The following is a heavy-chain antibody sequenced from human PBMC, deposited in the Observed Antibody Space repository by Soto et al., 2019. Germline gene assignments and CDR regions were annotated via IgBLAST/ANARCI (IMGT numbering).Heavy chain of an antibody. V-gene: IGHV3-21*01. Sequence: EVQLVESGGGLVKPGGSLRLSCAASGFTFSSYSMNWVRQAPGKGLEWVSSISSSSSYIYYADSVKGRFTISRDNATNSMYLQMNSLRAEDTAVYYCARAPGTGGFWSGYSPYYYYYMDVWGKGTTVTVSS. CDR2: ISSSSSYI. CDR1: GFTFSSYS. D-gene: IGHD3-3*01. CDR3: ARAPGTGGFWSGYSPYYYYYMDV. J-gene: IGHJ6*03.